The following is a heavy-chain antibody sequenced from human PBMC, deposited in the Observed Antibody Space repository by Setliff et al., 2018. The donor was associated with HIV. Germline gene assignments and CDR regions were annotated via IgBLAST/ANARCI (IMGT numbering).Heavy chain of an antibody. V-gene: IGHV3-7*01. CDR3: ARKLRPCHGVDV. J-gene: IGHJ6*02. CDR2: INEDGSEK. Sequence: HPGGSLRLSCVVSGFTFSNYWMNWVRQAPGKGLVWVSRINEDGSEKNYVDSVKGRVTISRDNATNSMDLQMNSLTAEDTAIYYCARKLRPCHGVDVWGQGTTVTVSS. CDR1: GFTFSNYW. D-gene: IGHD3-10*01.